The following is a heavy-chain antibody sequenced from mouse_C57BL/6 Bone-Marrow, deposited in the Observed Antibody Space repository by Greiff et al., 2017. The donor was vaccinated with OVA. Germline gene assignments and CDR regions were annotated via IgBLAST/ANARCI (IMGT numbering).Heavy chain of an antibody. Sequence: QVQLQQSGAELARPGASVKLSCKASGYTFTSYGISWVKQRTGQGLEWIGEIYPRSGNTYYNEKFKGKATLTADKSSSTAYMELRSLTSEDSAVCFCDFYYYGSSAYWGQGTLVTVSA. V-gene: IGHV1-81*01. CDR2: IYPRSGNT. CDR3: DFYYYGSSAY. J-gene: IGHJ3*01. CDR1: GYTFTSYG. D-gene: IGHD1-1*01.